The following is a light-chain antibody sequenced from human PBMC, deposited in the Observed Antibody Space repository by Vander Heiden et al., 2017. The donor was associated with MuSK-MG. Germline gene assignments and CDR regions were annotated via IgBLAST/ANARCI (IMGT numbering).Light chain of an antibody. Sequence: VLPQSPGTLSLSPGARATLSCRASQSVRSAYFAWYRRRSGQAPSHRIYGAPSRATGIPDRFSGSGSGTDFTRTSSRMEPEDFAVYYGQQYVTSPLTCGQGTKVEIK. CDR3: QQYVTSPLT. CDR2: GAP. J-gene: IGKJ1*01. CDR1: QSVRSAY. V-gene: IGKV3-20*01.